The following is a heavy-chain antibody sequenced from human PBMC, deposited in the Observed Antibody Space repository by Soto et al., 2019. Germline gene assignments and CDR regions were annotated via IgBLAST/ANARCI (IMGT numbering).Heavy chain of an antibody. CDR1: GFTFSTSA. CDR3: AKDRKVSGGFHGSLNYYYGMDV. CDR2: TDGSGGAT. V-gene: IGHV3-23*01. Sequence: GGSLRLSCAASGFTFSTSAMSWVRQALGKGLDWVSATDGSGGATYYADSAKGRFTISRDNSQSTLFLQMDSLMPEDAAVYYCAKDRKVSGGFHGSLNYYYGMDVWGQGTTVTVS. D-gene: IGHD3-10*01. J-gene: IGHJ6*02.